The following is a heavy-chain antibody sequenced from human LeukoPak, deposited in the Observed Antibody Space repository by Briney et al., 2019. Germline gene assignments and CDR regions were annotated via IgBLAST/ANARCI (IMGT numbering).Heavy chain of an antibody. CDR2: IRSKAYGGTT. J-gene: IGHJ6*03. Sequence: GSLRLSCAASGFTFGDYALSWVRQAPGKGLEWVGFIRSKAYGGTTEFAASVKGRFTISRDDSKSIAYLQMNSLKTEDTGVYYCSRVPMLIAAAGDHYYYYMDVWGKGTTVTISS. CDR3: SRVPMLIAAAGDHYYYYMDV. D-gene: IGHD6-13*01. CDR1: GFTFGDYA. V-gene: IGHV3-49*04.